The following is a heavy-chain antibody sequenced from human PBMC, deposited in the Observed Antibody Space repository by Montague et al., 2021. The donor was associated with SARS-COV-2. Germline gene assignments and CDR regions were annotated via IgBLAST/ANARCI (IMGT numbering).Heavy chain of an antibody. CDR3: AIAASPRGAFDV. J-gene: IGHJ3*01. Sequence: TLSLTCAVSGGSINSGGYSWSCIRQSPGKGLEWIGYILHSGSTYYNPSLWSRVTISVDRSKSQFSLNLTSMTAADTAVYFCAIAASPRGAFDVWGQGTVVTVSS. D-gene: IGHD3-10*01. CDR2: ILHSGST. CDR1: GGSINSGGYS. V-gene: IGHV4-30-2*06.